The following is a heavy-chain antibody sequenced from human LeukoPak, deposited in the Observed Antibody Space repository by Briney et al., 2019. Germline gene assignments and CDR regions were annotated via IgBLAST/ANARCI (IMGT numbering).Heavy chain of an antibody. CDR3: ARDRSDGSGSYYNQDDAFDI. CDR1: GDSISSGDYY. V-gene: IGHV4-61*10. J-gene: IGHJ3*02. D-gene: IGHD3-10*01. Sequence: SETLSLTCTVSGDSISSGDYYWSWIRQPAGKGLEWIGEINHSGSTNYNPSLKSRVTISVDTSKNRFSLKLSSVTAADTAVYYCARDRSDGSGSYYNQDDAFDIWGQGTMVTVSS. CDR2: INHSGST.